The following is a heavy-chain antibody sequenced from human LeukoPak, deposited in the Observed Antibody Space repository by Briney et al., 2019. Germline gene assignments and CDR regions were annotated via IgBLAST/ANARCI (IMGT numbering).Heavy chain of an antibody. D-gene: IGHD3-3*01. Sequence: SETLSLTCAVYGGSFSGYYWSWIRQPPGKGLEWIGEINHSGSTNYNPSLKSRVTISVDTSKNQFSLKLSSVTAADTAVYYCARPTDPWDYDFWSGYYNFGYWGQGTLVTVSS. CDR2: INHSGST. CDR1: GGSFSGYY. J-gene: IGHJ4*02. CDR3: ARPTDPWDYDFWSGYYNFGY. V-gene: IGHV4-34*01.